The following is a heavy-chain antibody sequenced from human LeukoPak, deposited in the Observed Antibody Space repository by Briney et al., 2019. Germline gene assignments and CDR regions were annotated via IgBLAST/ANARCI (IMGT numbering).Heavy chain of an antibody. CDR1: GYTFTSYY. D-gene: IGHD6-13*01. V-gene: IGHV1-2*02. J-gene: IGHJ3*02. CDR3: ARVYRSSSWYTNDAFDI. CDR2: INPNSGGT. Sequence: GASVKVSCKASGYTFTSYYMHWVRQAPGQGLEWMGWINPNSGGTNYAQKFQGRVTMTRDTSISTAYMELSRLRSDDTAVYYCARVYRSSSWYTNDAFDIWGQGTMVTVSS.